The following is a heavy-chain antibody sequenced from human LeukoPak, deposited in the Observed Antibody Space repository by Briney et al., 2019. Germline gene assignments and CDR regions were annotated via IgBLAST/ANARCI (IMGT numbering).Heavy chain of an antibody. J-gene: IGHJ4*02. CDR1: GFTFSSYA. D-gene: IGHD2-15*01. CDR3: AKNRGGSCYDGSDY. V-gene: IGHV3-23*01. CDR2: ICAIGGTT. Sequence: GGSLRLSSAASGFTFSSYAMSWVRQAPGKGLEWVSGICAIGGTTYYADFVKGRFTISRDNSKNTLYLQMNSLRLEDTAVCYCAKNRGGSCYDGSDYWGQGTLVTVSS.